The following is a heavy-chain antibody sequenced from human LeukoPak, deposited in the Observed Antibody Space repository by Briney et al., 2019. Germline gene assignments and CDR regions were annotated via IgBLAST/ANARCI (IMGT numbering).Heavy chain of an antibody. CDR2: ISGSDGST. D-gene: IGHD5-12*01. Sequence: GGSLRLSCAASGFTFSSYAMSWVRQAPGKGLEWVSAISGSDGSTYYADSVKGRFTISRDNSKNTLYLQMNSLRAEDTAVYYCAKTSGYDRKVDYYYYGMDVWGQGTTVTVSS. CDR3: AKTSGYDRKVDYYYYGMDV. CDR1: GFTFSSYA. J-gene: IGHJ6*02. V-gene: IGHV3-23*01.